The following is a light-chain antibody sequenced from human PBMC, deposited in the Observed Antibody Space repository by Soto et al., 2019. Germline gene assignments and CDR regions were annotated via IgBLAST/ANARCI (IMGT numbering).Light chain of an antibody. V-gene: IGKV2D-29*01. CDR1: QSLLHSDGKTY. CDR2: EVS. Sequence: DIGLTQPPRSLSVTPGQPASSSCRSSQSLLHSDGKTYFYWYLQRPGQLPRLLIYEVSNRFSGVPDRFSGSGSGTDFTLKISRVETDDVGLYFCLQTKQLPVTFGQGTKVDIK. J-gene: IGKJ1*01. CDR3: LQTKQLPVT.